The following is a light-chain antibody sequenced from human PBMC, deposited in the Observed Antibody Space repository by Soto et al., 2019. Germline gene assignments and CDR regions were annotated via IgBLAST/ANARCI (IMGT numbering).Light chain of an antibody. V-gene: IGLV2-14*01. CDR2: DVS. J-gene: IGLJ1*01. Sequence: QSALNQPASVSGSPGQSITISCTGTSSDVGGYNYVSWYQQHPGKAPKLMIYDVSNRPSGVSNRFSGSKSGNTASLTISGLQAEDETDYYCCSYTSNNTYVFGTGTKVTVL. CDR1: SSDVGGYNY. CDR3: CSYTSNNTYV.